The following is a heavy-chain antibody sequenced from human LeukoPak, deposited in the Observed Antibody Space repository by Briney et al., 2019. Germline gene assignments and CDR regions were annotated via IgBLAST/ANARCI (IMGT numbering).Heavy chain of an antibody. D-gene: IGHD3-22*01. CDR2: INHSGIT. J-gene: IGHJ4*02. Sequence: SETLSLTCTVSSYSIRSDYYWGWIRQTPGKGLEWIVSINHSGITYYNPSLKSRVTISVDMSKNQFTLKLTSVTAADTAVYYCGRDRPSGYYDYWGQGILVTVSS. V-gene: IGHV4-38-2*02. CDR3: GRDRPSGYYDY. CDR1: SYSIRSDYY.